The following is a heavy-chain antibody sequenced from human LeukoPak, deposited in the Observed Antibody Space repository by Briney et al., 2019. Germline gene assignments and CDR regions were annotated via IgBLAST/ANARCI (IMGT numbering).Heavy chain of an antibody. CDR2: ISAYNGNT. Sequence: ASVKVSCKASGYTFTSYGISWVRQAPGQGLEWMGWISAYNGNTNYAQKLQGRVTMTTDTSTSTAYMELRSLRSDDTAVYYCARENGKYVWGSYRQPSLVMDVWGKGTTVTVSS. J-gene: IGHJ6*04. V-gene: IGHV1-18*01. CDR1: GYTFTSYG. D-gene: IGHD3-16*02. CDR3: ARENGKYVWGSYRQPSLVMDV.